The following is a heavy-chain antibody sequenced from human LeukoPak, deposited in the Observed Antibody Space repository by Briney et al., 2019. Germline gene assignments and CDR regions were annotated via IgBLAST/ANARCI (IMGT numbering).Heavy chain of an antibody. CDR3: AKDSRGYSSGWYGY. D-gene: IGHD6-19*01. CDR1: GFTFSSYS. CDR2: ISTGSSTI. Sequence: GGSLRLSCAASGFTFSSYSMNWVHQAPGKGLEWVSYISTGSSTIYYADSLKGRFTISRDNAKNSLYLQMNSLRAEDTAVYYCAKDSRGYSSGWYGYWGQGTLVTVSS. V-gene: IGHV3-48*04. J-gene: IGHJ4*02.